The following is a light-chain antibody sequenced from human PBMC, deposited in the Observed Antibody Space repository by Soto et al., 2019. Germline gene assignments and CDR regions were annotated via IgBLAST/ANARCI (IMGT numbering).Light chain of an antibody. V-gene: IGKV3-20*01. Sequence: EIVLTQSPGTLSLSPGERATLSCRASQCVSSSYLAWYQQKPGQAPRLLIYGASSRATGIPDRFSGSGSGTDFTLTISRLEPEDFAVYYCQQYGGSPPVTFGQGTRLEIK. J-gene: IGKJ5*01. CDR1: QCVSSSY. CDR3: QQYGGSPPVT. CDR2: GAS.